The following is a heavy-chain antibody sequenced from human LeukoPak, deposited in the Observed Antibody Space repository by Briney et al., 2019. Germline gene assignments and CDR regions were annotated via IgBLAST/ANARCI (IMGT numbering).Heavy chain of an antibody. Sequence: GGSLRLSCAASGFTFSYYYMSGVRQAPGKGLEWVGRIRSKPNSYATAYAASVRGRFTISRDDSKNTAYLQMNSLKTEDTAVYYCTGGDSWGQGTLVTVSS. D-gene: IGHD3-16*01. J-gene: IGHJ4*02. CDR3: TGGDS. CDR2: IRSKPNSYAT. V-gene: IGHV3-73*01. CDR1: GFTFSYYY.